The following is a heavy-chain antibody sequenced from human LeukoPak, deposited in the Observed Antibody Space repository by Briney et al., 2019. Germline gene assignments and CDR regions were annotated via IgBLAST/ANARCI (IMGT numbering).Heavy chain of an antibody. D-gene: IGHD3-9*01. Sequence: GASVKVSCKASGYTFTSYGISWVRQAPGQGLEWMGWISAYNGNTNYAQKLQGRVTMTTDTSTSTAYMELRSLRSDDTAVYYCARAVGYYDILTGYSYNWFDPRGQGTLVTVSS. CDR2: ISAYNGNT. V-gene: IGHV1-18*04. CDR1: GYTFTSYG. J-gene: IGHJ5*02. CDR3: ARAVGYYDILTGYSYNWFDP.